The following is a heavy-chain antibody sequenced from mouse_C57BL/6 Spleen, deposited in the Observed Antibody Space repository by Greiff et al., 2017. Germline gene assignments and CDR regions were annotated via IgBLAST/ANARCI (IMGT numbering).Heavy chain of an antibody. J-gene: IGHJ1*03. CDR2: INPSSGYT. CDR3: ARHYSNYGWYFDV. V-gene: IGHV1-7*01. D-gene: IGHD2-5*01. CDR1: GYTFTSYW. Sequence: QVQLQQSGAELAKPGASVKLSCKASGYTFTSYWMHWVKQRPGQGLEWIGCINPSSGYTKYNQKFKDKATLTADKSSSTAYMQLSSLTYEDSAVYYCARHYSNYGWYFDVWGTGTTVTVSS.